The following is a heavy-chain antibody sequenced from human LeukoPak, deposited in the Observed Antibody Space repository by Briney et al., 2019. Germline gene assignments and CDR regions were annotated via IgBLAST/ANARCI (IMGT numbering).Heavy chain of an antibody. CDR3: AKTVDCSSTSCYVGYYYYMDV. CDR2: IRYDGSNK. D-gene: IGHD2-2*01. Sequence: GGSLRLSCTASGFTFSNYGLHWVRQAPGKGLEWVAFIRYDGSNKYYADSVKGRFTISRDNSKNTLYLQMNSLRAEDTAVYYCAKTVDCSSTSCYVGYYYYMDVWGKGTTVTVSS. CDR1: GFTFSNYG. J-gene: IGHJ6*03. V-gene: IGHV3-30*02.